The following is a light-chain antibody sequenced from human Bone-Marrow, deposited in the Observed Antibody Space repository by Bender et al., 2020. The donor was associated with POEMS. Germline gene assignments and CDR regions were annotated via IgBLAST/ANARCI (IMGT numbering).Light chain of an antibody. CDR1: NIGINY. CDR2: DDR. CDR3: QVWDTSSVV. J-gene: IGLJ2*01. V-gene: IGLV3-21*02. Sequence: SYVLTQPPSVSVAPAQTATITCGGNNIGINYVHWYQQRPGQAPVLVVYDDRARPSGIPERFSGSNSGNTATLTISRVEAGDEADYYCQVWDTSSVVFGGGTKLTVL.